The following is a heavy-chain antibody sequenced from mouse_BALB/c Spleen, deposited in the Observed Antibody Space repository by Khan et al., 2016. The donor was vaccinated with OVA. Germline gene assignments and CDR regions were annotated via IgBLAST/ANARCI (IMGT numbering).Heavy chain of an antibody. CDR1: GFNIKDYY. V-gene: IGHV14-1*02. CDR3: ARSGEFAWFAY. Sequence: VQLQQSGTDLVRPGALVKLSCKASGFNIKDYYMHWVKQRPEQGLEWIGWIDPENGDTIYDPKFQGKASVTADTSSNTAYLQLSSLTSEDTAVYYCARSGEFAWFAYWGQGTLVTVSA. CDR2: IDPENGDT. J-gene: IGHJ3*01. D-gene: IGHD2-13*01.